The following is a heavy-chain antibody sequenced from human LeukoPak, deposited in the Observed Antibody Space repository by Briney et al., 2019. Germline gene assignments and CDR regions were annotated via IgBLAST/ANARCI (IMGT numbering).Heavy chain of an antibody. CDR1: GFTVSSSY. V-gene: IGHV3-21*01. D-gene: IGHD6-19*01. J-gene: IGHJ4*02. Sequence: GGSLRLSCAASGFTVSSSYMNWVRQAPGKGLEWVSSISSSSSYIYYADSVKGRFTISRDNAKNSLYLQMNSLRAEDTAVYYCARAHSSGFDYWGQGTLVTVSS. CDR3: ARAHSSGFDY. CDR2: ISSSSSYI.